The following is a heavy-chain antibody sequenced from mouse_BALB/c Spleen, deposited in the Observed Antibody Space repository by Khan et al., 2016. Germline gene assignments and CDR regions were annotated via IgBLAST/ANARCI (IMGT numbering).Heavy chain of an antibody. Sequence: EVELVESGGGLVKPGGSLKLSCAASGFTFSDYYMYWVRQTPEKRLEWVATISDGGSYPYYPDSVKGRFTISRDNAKNNLYLQMSSLKSEDTAMYYCARDLNWYFDVWGAGTTVTVSS. CDR1: GFTFSDYY. CDR3: ARDLNWYFDV. V-gene: IGHV5-4*02. J-gene: IGHJ1*01. CDR2: ISDGGSYP.